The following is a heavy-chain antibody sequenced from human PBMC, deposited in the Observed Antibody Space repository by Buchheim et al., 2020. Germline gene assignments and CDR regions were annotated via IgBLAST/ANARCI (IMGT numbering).Heavy chain of an antibody. Sequence: QLQLRESGSGLVKPSQTLSLTCAVSGGTIRTDAYSWSWLRQPPGKGPEWIGYIYHSGSTYYKPSLKSRVIISVDASKNQFSLKLTSVTAADTAVYYCARGKGYSSNVWFDPWGQGTL. CDR1: GGTIRTDAYS. V-gene: IGHV4-30-2*01. D-gene: IGHD5-18*01. J-gene: IGHJ5*02. CDR3: ARGKGYSSNVWFDP. CDR2: IYHSGST.